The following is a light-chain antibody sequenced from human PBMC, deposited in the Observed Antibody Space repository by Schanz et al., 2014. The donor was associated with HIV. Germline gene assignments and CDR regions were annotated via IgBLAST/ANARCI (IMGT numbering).Light chain of an antibody. V-gene: IGLV2-14*03. J-gene: IGLJ2*01. CDR3: SSYTSSSTVL. Sequence: QSVLTQPASVSGSPGQSITISCSGTSRDIGGSDYVSWYQQHPGRAPKVLIYDVRDRPSGVSNRFSGSKSGNTASLTISGLQAEDETDYYCSSYTSSSTVLFGGGTKPTV. CDR1: SRDIGGSDY. CDR2: DVR.